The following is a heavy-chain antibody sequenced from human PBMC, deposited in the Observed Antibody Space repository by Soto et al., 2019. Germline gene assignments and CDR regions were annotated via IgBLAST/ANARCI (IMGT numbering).Heavy chain of an antibody. CDR1: GGSISVYY. Sequence: QVQLQESGPGQVKPSETLSLKSTISGGSISVYYWSWIRQPPGQALEWIVYICDSGCPYYNPSLRSRVIISADTSKNQIALELASATAADTAVYYCARGVGSSPPRYWGRGTLVTVSS. CDR3: ARGVGSSPPRY. V-gene: IGHV4-59*01. J-gene: IGHJ4*02. CDR2: ICDSGCP. D-gene: IGHD1-26*01.